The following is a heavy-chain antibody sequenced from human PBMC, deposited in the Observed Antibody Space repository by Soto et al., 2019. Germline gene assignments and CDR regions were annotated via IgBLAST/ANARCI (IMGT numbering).Heavy chain of an antibody. Sequence: NCIRQSPGQGLEWIGEINHSGTTKYNPSLESRINLSVDTSKKQFSLKMFSVTAADTAIYICARGWRFDPWGQGTQVTVFS. J-gene: IGHJ5*02. CDR2: INHSGTT. V-gene: IGHV4-34*01. CDR3: ARGWRFDP.